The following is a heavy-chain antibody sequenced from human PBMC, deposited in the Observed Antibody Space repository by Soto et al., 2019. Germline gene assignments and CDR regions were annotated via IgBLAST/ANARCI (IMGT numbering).Heavy chain of an antibody. CDR2: ISYGGIDK. V-gene: IGHV3-30*18. D-gene: IGHD4-17*01. CDR3: AKGSYGGKYGMDV. Sequence: GGSLRLSCAASGFTFSSYAMHWVRQAPGKGLEWVAVISYGGIDKYYGSSVKGRFTTSSDSSKNTLYLQMDSLSSEDTAVYYCAKGSYGGKYGMDVWGQGTTVTVSS. CDR1: GFTFSSYA. J-gene: IGHJ6*02.